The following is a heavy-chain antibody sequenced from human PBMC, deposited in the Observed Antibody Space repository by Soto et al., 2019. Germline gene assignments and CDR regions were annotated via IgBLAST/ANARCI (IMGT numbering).Heavy chain of an antibody. CDR2: IIPIFGTA. Sequence: SVKVSCKASGGTFSSYAISWVRQAPGQGLEWMGGIIPIFGTANYAQKFQGRVTITADESTSTAYMELSSLRSEDTAVYYCARTGYYDSSGYSDYWGQGTLVTVSS. CDR3: ARTGYYDSSGYSDY. J-gene: IGHJ4*02. CDR1: GGTFSSYA. D-gene: IGHD3-22*01. V-gene: IGHV1-69*13.